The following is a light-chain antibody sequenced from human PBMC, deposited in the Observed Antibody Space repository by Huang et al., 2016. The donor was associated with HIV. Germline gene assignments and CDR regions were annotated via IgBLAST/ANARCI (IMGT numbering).Light chain of an antibody. CDR1: QGISHY. J-gene: IGKJ4*01. V-gene: IGKV1-9*01. Sequence: IQLTQSPSSLSASVGDRVPITCRASQGISHYLAWYQQQPGKAPKLLIYAASTLYTGVPSRFSGSGSGTDFTLTISSLQPEDFATYYCQQLDSYPVTFGGGTKVDIK. CDR3: QQLDSYPVT. CDR2: AAS.